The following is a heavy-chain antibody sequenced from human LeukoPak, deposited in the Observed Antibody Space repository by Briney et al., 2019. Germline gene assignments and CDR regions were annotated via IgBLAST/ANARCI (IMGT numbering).Heavy chain of an antibody. J-gene: IGHJ4*02. V-gene: IGHV1-18*01. Sequence: ASVKVSCKASGYTFTSYGISWVRQAPGQGLEWMGWISAYNGNTNYAQKLQGRVTMTTDTSTSTAYMELRSLRSDDAAVYYCARDSTGRGVWYSSGWYSSYFDYWGQGTLVTVSS. CDR1: GYTFTSYG. CDR3: ARDSTGRGVWYSSGWYSSYFDY. D-gene: IGHD6-19*01. CDR2: ISAYNGNT.